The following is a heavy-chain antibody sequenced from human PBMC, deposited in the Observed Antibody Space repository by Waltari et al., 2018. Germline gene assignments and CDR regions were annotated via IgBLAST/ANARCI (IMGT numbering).Heavy chain of an antibody. J-gene: IGHJ6*03. CDR1: GFTFTSSA. Sequence: QMQLVQSGPEVKKPGTSVKVSCKASGFTFTSSAMQWGRQARGQRLEWIGWIVVGSGNTNYAQKFQERVTITRDMSTSTAYMELSSLRSEDTAVYYCAAGFRYYYYMDVWGKGTTVTISS. CDR2: IVVGSGNT. CDR3: AAGFRYYYYMDV. V-gene: IGHV1-58*02.